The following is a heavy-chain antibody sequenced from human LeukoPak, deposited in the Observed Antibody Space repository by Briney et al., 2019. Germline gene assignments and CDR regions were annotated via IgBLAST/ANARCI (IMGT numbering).Heavy chain of an antibody. V-gene: IGHV3-21*01. Sequence: GGSLRLSCAASGFTFSSYGMHWVRQAPGKGLEWVSSISSSSSYIYYADSVKGRFTISRDNAKNSLYLQMNSLRAEDTAVYYCAIGRYCSSTSCYAPNWFDPWGQGTLVTVS. D-gene: IGHD2-2*01. CDR1: GFTFSSYG. CDR3: AIGRYCSSTSCYAPNWFDP. CDR2: ISSSSSYI. J-gene: IGHJ5*02.